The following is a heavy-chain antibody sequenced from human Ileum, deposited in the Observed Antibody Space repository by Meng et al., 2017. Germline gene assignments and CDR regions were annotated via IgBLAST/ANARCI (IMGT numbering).Heavy chain of an antibody. CDR1: SASMSSETY. Sequence: LRQSGPGLGRPAGTLSLPCAASSASMSSETYGSWVRQPPGKGLEWIGQISHSGSAYYTPSLKCRVTMPVDKSKSQFSLMLTSVTAADTAIYYCARHGGYSQDFWGQGTLVTVSS. CDR3: ARHGGYSQDF. D-gene: IGHD4-23*01. J-gene: IGHJ4*02. V-gene: IGHV4-4*02. CDR2: ISHSGSA.